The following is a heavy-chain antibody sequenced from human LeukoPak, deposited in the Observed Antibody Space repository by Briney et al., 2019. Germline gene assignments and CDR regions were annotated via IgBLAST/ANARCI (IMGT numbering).Heavy chain of an antibody. J-gene: IGHJ5*02. D-gene: IGHD2-15*01. V-gene: IGHV3-30*02. Sequence: GGSLRLSCAASGFTFSSYGMHWVRQAPGKGLEWVAFIRYDGSNKYYADSVKGRFTISRDNSKNTLYLQMNSLRAEDTAVYYCARESKYCSGGSCYSSAYWFDPWGQGTLVTVSS. CDR2: IRYDGSNK. CDR1: GFTFSSYG. CDR3: ARESKYCSGGSCYSSAYWFDP.